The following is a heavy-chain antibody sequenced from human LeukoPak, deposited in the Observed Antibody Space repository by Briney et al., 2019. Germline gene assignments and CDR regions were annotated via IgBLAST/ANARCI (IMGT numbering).Heavy chain of an antibody. CDR2: ILGSGVST. V-gene: IGHV3-23*01. CDR1: GFTFTSYA. J-gene: IGHJ1*01. Sequence: GGSLRLSCAASGFTFTSYAMTWVRQAPGKGLEWVSTILGSGVSTYYADSVKGRFTISRDNSKNTLYVQMNSLRAEDTAVYYCAREGFVVAAAGHVGYFQHWGQGTLVTVSS. CDR3: AREGFVVAAAGHVGYFQH. D-gene: IGHD6-13*01.